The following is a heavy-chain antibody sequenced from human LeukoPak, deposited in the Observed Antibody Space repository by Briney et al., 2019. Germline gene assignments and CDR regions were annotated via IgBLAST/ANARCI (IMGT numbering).Heavy chain of an antibody. CDR3: ARDSSGWYRWFDP. J-gene: IGHJ5*02. CDR1: GGSISSYY. Sequence: SETLSLTCTVSGGSISSYYWSWVRQPPGKGLEWIGYIYYSGSTNYNPSLKSRVTISVDTSKNQFSLKLSSVTAADTAVYYCARDSSGWYRWFDPWGQGTLVTVSS. CDR2: IYYSGST. D-gene: IGHD6-19*01. V-gene: IGHV4-59*01.